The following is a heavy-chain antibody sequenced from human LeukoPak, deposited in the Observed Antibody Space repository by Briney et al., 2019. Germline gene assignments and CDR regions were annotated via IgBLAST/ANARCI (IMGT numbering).Heavy chain of an antibody. CDR2: IYYSGST. Sequence: SETLSLTCTVSGGSISSGGYYWSWIRQHPGKGLEWIGYIYYSGSTYYNPSLKSRVTISVDTSKNQFSLKLSSVTAAGTAVYYCAREYGSGSYYSRWFDPWGQGTLVTVSS. CDR1: GGSISSGGYY. V-gene: IGHV4-31*03. J-gene: IGHJ5*02. CDR3: AREYGSGSYYSRWFDP. D-gene: IGHD3-10*01.